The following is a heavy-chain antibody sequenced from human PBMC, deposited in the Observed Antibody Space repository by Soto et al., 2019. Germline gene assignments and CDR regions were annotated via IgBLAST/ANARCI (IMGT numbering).Heavy chain of an antibody. V-gene: IGHV4-59*01. D-gene: IGHD3-22*01. J-gene: IGHJ4*02. CDR2: IYYSGST. CDR3: ARERKYYDSSGYYEVYFDY. Sequence: SETLSLTCTVSGGSISSYYWSWIRQPPGKGLEWIGYIYYSGSTNYNPSLKSRVTISVDTSKNQFSLKLSSVTAADTAVYYCARERKYYDSSGYYEVYFDYWGQGTLVTVSS. CDR1: GGSISSYY.